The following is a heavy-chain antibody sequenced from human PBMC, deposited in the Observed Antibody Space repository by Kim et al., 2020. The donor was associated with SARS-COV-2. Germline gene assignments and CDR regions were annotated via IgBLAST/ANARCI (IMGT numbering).Heavy chain of an antibody. CDR3: VRDVTNGGWFDP. D-gene: IGHD3-16*01. CDR2: K. Sequence: KNYVDSVKGRITIPGENAKNSIYLEMNNLRAEDTAIYYCVRDVTNGGWFDPWGRGTQVTVSP. V-gene: IGHV3-7*03. J-gene: IGHJ5*02.